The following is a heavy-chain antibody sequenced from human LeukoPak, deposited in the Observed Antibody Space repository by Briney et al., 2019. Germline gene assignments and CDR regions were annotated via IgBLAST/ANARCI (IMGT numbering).Heavy chain of an antibody. CDR3: ARVGGYSYGPANKYYFDY. J-gene: IGHJ4*02. D-gene: IGHD5-18*01. CDR1: GYTFTDYY. V-gene: IGHV1-69*06. Sequence: ASVKVSCKASGYTFTDYYIHWVRQGPGQGLEWMGGIIPIFGTANYAQKFQGRVTITADKSTSTAYMELSSLRSEDTAVYYCARVGGYSYGPANKYYFDYWGQGTLVTASS. CDR2: IIPIFGTA.